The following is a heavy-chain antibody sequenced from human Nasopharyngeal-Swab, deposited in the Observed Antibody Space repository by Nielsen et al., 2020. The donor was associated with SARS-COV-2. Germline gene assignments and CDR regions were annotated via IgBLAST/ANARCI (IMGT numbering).Heavy chain of an antibody. CDR2: INSDGSST. CDR3: ATPKLYDSSGYYFDY. V-gene: IGHV3-74*01. J-gene: IGHJ4*02. Sequence: GESLKISCAASGFTFSSYWMHWVRQAPGKGLVWVSRINSDGSSTSYADSVKGRFTISRDNAKNTLYLQMNSLRAEDTAVYYCATPKLYDSSGYYFDYWGQGTLVTVSS. CDR1: GFTFSSYW. D-gene: IGHD3-22*01.